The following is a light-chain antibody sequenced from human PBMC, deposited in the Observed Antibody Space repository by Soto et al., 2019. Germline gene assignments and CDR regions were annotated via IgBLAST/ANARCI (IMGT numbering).Light chain of an antibody. J-gene: IGKJ1*01. CDR1: QDISNW. Sequence: DIQMTQSPSSVSASVGDRVTITCRASQDISNWLAWYQQRPGKAPKLLIYAASSLQSGVPSRFSGSGSGTYFTLTISGLQPEDFATYYCQQANSFPPWTFGQGTKVEIK. CDR2: AAS. V-gene: IGKV1-12*01. CDR3: QQANSFPPWT.